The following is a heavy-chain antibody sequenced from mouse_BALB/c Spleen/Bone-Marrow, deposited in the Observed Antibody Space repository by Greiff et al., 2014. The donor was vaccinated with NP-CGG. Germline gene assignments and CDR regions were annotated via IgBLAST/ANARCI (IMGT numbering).Heavy chain of an antibody. Sequence: VQLQQPGAELVKPGASVKLSCTPSGFNIKDTHMHWGKQRPEQGLEWIGRIDPANGNTKYDPNFQGKATITADTSSNTAYLQLRSLTSEDTAVYYGAKDYANTAWFASWGQGTLVTVS. J-gene: IGHJ3*01. V-gene: IGHV14-3*02. CDR2: IDPANGNT. CDR3: AKDYANTAWFAS. CDR1: GFNIKDTH. D-gene: IGHD1-1*01.